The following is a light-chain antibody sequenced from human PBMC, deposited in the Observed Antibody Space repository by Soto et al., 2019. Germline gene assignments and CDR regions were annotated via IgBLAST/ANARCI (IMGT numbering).Light chain of an antibody. J-gene: IGKJ5*01. CDR1: QGISNW. CDR2: AAS. Sequence: DIQMTQSPSSVSASVGDRFTITWRASQGISNWLTWYQQKPGKAPKLLIYAASSLESGVPSRFSGSGSGTEFTLTISSLQPDDFAVYYCQQYNNWPPITFGQGTRLEI. V-gene: IGKV1-12*01. CDR3: QQYNNWPPIT.